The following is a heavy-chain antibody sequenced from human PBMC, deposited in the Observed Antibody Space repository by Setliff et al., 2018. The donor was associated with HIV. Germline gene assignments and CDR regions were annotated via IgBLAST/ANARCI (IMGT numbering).Heavy chain of an antibody. CDR3: AQAQTSVSGSYYQYLQH. CDR1: GFTFSSHW. CDR2: LSGSGGST. Sequence: GGSLRLSCAASGFTFSSHWMTWVRQAPGKGLEWVSSLSGSGGSTYYADSVKGRFTISRDNSKNTLYLRMNSLRAEDTAVYYCAQAQTSVSGSYYQYLQHWGQGTLVTVSS. J-gene: IGHJ1*01. D-gene: IGHD3-10*01. V-gene: IGHV3-23*01.